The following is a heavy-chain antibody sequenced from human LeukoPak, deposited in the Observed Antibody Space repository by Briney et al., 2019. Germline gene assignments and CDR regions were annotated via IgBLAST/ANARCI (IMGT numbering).Heavy chain of an antibody. CDR2: INHSGST. Sequence: PSETLSLTCAVYGGSFSGYYWSWIRRPPGKGLEWIGEINHSGSTNYNPSLKSRVTISVDTSKNQFSLKLSSVTAADTAVYYCASWYSSSSNFDYWGQGTLVTVSS. CDR3: ASWYSSSSNFDY. CDR1: GGSFSGYY. J-gene: IGHJ4*02. D-gene: IGHD6-6*01. V-gene: IGHV4-34*01.